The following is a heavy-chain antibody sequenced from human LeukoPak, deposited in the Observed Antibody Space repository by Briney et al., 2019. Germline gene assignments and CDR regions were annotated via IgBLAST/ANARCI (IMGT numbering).Heavy chain of an antibody. V-gene: IGHV3-7*01. D-gene: IGHD2-2*01. Sequence: KAGGSLRLSCAASGFTSSSYWMSWVRQAPGKGLEWVANIKQDGSEKYYVDSVKGRFTISRDNAKNSLYLQMNSLRAEDTAVYYCARDAMAREDIVVVPAQFVHYYYYMDVWGKGTTVTVSS. CDR2: IKQDGSEK. CDR1: GFTSSSYW. J-gene: IGHJ6*03. CDR3: ARDAMAREDIVVVPAQFVHYYYYMDV.